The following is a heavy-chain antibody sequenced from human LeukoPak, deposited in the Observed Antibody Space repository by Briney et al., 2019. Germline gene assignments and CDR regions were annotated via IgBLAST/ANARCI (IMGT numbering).Heavy chain of an antibody. J-gene: IGHJ6*02. Sequence: ASVKVSCKASGYTFTSYYMHWVRQAPGQGLEWMGIINPSGGSTSYAQKFQGRVTMTRDTSTSTVYMELGSLRSEDTAVYYCASSYCSSTSCHDYYYGMDVWGQGTTVTVSS. CDR2: INPSGGST. D-gene: IGHD2-2*01. CDR3: ASSYCSSTSCHDYYYGMDV. V-gene: IGHV1-46*01. CDR1: GYTFTSYY.